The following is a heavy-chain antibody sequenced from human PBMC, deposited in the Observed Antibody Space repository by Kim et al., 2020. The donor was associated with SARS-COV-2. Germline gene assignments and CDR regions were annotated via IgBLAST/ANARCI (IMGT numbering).Heavy chain of an antibody. D-gene: IGHD2-2*02. J-gene: IGHJ5*02. CDR3: ARGGVVVPAAILGWFDP. CDR1: GGSISSSSYY. Sequence: SETLSLTCTVSGGSISSSSYYWGWIRQPPGKGLEWIGSIYYSGSTYYNPSLKSRVTISVDTSKNQFSLKLSSVTAADTAVYYCARGGVVVPAAILGWFDPLGQGTLTVSS. CDR2: IYYSGST. V-gene: IGHV4-39*07.